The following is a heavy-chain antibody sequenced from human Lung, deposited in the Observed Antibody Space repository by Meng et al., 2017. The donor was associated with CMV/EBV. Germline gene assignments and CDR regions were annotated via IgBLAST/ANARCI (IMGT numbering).Heavy chain of an antibody. CDR3: ARDCSSTSCLDAFDI. CDR2: IYYSGST. Sequence: LXCTVSGGSISSYYWCWSRQPPAQGLERIGYIYYSGSTNYNPYLKSRVTISVDTSKNQYSLKLSSVTAADTAVYYCARDCSSTSCLDAFDIWGQGTXVTVSS. V-gene: IGHV4-59*01. J-gene: IGHJ3*02. CDR1: GGSISSYY. D-gene: IGHD2-2*01.